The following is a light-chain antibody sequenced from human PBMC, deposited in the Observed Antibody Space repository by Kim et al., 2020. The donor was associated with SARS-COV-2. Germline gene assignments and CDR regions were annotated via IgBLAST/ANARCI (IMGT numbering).Light chain of an antibody. J-gene: IGKJ5*01. V-gene: IGKV3-11*01. CDR2: EAS. CDR3: QQRGS. CDR1: QGVSNY. Sequence: GPLSLSPGDRATLSCRASQGVSNYLAWYQQKPGQAPGLLIYEASKGAAGIPARFSGSGSGTDFTLTISRLQPGDSAVYFCQQRGSFGQGTRLEIK.